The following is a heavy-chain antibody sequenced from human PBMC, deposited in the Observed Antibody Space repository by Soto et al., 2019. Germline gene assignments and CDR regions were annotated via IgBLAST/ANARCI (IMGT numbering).Heavy chain of an antibody. CDR2: ISRSSTGI. D-gene: IGHD3-10*01. V-gene: IGHV3-48*02. Sequence: EVQLVESGGGLVQPGGSLRLSCAASGFTFSLYSMSWVRQAPGKGLEWVSYISRSSTGIHYADSVKGRFTISRDDATNSLHLQLNSLRDGDTAVYYCARAVTWGLDVWGQGTTVSISS. J-gene: IGHJ6*02. CDR1: GFTFSLYS. CDR3: ARAVTWGLDV.